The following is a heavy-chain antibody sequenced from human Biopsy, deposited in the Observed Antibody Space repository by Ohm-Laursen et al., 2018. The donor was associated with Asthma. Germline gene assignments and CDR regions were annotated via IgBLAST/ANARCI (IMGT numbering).Heavy chain of an antibody. CDR3: AKDVFPGWELRRGPDY. Sequence: SLRLSCSASGFTFSSYGMHWARQAPGKGLEWVAVILSDGRDKYYADSVKGRFTISRDNSRNTLHLQMNSLRAEDTAVYYCAKDVFPGWELRRGPDYWGQGTLVTVSS. J-gene: IGHJ4*02. V-gene: IGHV3-30*18. D-gene: IGHD1-26*01. CDR1: GFTFSSYG. CDR2: ILSDGRDK.